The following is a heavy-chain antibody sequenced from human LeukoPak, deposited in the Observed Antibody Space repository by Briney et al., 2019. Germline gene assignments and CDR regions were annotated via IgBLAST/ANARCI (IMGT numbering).Heavy chain of an antibody. CDR2: IIPIFGTA. CDR1: GGTFSSYA. Sequence: SVKVSCKASGGTFSSYAISWVRQAPGQGLEWMGGIIPIFGTANYAQKFQGRVTITTDESTSTDYMELSSLRSEDTAVYYCASPQEYSSSSFRAGGFDYWGQGTLVTVSS. J-gene: IGHJ4*02. CDR3: ASPQEYSSSSFRAGGFDY. V-gene: IGHV1-69*05. D-gene: IGHD6-6*01.